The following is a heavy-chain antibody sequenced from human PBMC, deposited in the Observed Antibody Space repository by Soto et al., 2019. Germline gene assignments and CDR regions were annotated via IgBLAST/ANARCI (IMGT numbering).Heavy chain of an antibody. D-gene: IGHD2-8*01. CDR2: IGAIVYGDGT. Sequence: QVQVVQSDDEVKRPGSSVRISCKASGYTLDTHAMTWVRQAPGQGLEWMGWIGAIVYGDGTNYALKLQGPLTMARDTSPNTVYLDLRSLRSDDTAVYDCARGTKGAGGGNFDLWGRGTLVVVSS. J-gene: IGHJ2*01. V-gene: IGHV1-18*01. CDR3: ARGTKGAGGGNFDL. CDR1: GYTLDTHA.